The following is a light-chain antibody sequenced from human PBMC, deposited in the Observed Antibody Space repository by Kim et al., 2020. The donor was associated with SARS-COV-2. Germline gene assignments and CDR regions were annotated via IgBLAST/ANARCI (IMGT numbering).Light chain of an antibody. J-gene: IGLJ2*01. CDR3: QSYDTGLSGII. Sequence: QSVLTQPPSMSGAPGQSVTISCTGSNSNIGAGYEVHWYQQFPGTAPKLLIYNDYRRPSGVPDRFSGSRSASSASLAITELQAEDEADYYCQSYDTGLSGIIFGGGTQLTVL. V-gene: IGLV1-40*01. CDR1: NSNIGAGYE. CDR2: NDY.